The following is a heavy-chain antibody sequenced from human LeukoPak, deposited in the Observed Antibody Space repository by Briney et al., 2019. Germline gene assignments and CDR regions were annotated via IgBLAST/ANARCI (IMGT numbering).Heavy chain of an antibody. J-gene: IGHJ4*02. CDR1: GGTFSSYA. CDR3: ARGSGTSGGWYGY. V-gene: IGHV1-69*04. CDR2: IIPILGIA. D-gene: IGHD6-19*01. Sequence: ASVKVSCKASGGTFSSYAISWVRQAPGQGLEWMGRIIPILGIANYAQKFQGRVTITADKSTSTAYMELSSLRSEDTAVYYCARGSGTSGGWYGYWGQGTLVTVSS.